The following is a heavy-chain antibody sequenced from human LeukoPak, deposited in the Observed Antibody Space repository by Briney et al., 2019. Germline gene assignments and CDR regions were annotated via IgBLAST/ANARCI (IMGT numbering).Heavy chain of an antibody. J-gene: IGHJ4*02. CDR3: ARDFGGNSIDY. D-gene: IGHD4-23*01. CDR1: GFTFSSYG. CDR2: IKQDGSET. Sequence: GRSLRLSCAASGFTFSSYGMHWVRQAPGKGLEWVANIKQDGSETYYVDSVKGRFTISRDNAKNSLYLQMNGLRAEDTAVYYCARDFGGNSIDYWGQGTLVTVSS. V-gene: IGHV3-7*05.